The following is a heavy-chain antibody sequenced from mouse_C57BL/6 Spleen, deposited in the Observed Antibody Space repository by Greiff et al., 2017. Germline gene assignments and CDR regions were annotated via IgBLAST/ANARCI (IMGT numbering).Heavy chain of an antibody. Sequence: EVQLQQSGPELVKPGASVKMSCKASGYTFTDYNMHWVKQSHGKSLEWIGYINPNNGGTSYNQKFKGKATLTVNKSSSTAYMELRSLTSEDSAVYYCARQHYGNSYYFDYWGQGTTLTVSS. CDR2: INPNNGGT. CDR1: GYTFTDYN. J-gene: IGHJ2*01. V-gene: IGHV1-22*01. CDR3: ARQHYGNSYYFDY. D-gene: IGHD2-1*01.